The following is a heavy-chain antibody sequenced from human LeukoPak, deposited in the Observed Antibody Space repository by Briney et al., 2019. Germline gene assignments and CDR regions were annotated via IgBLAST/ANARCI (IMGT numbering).Heavy chain of an antibody. CDR2: INPNNGGT. V-gene: IGHV1-2*02. D-gene: IGHD6-6*01. CDR1: GYTFTGYY. CDR3: ARKYSSSFLVDP. Sequence: GASVKVSCKASGYTFTGYYMHWVRQAPGQGLEWMGWINPNNGGTNYAQKLQGRVTMTRDTSISTAYMELSRLRSDDTAVYYCARKYSSSFLVDPWGQGTLVTVSS. J-gene: IGHJ5*02.